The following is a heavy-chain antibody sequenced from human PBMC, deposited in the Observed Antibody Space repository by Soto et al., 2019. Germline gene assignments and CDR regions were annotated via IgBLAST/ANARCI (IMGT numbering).Heavy chain of an antibody. J-gene: IGHJ5*02. D-gene: IGHD6-13*01. CDR3: ARLRGSSRWWFDP. CDR2: IYYSGST. CDR1: GGSISSYY. Sequence: SETLSLTCTVSGGSISSYYWSWIRQPPGKGLEWIGYIYYSGSTNYNPSLKSRVTISVDTSKNQFSLKLSSVTAADTAVYYCARLRGSSRWWFDPWGQGTLVTVSS. V-gene: IGHV4-59*01.